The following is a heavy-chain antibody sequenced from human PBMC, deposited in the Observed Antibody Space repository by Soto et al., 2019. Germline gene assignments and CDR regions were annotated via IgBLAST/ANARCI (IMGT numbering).Heavy chain of an antibody. V-gene: IGHV3-48*02. CDR3: ARENYGDYLNWFDP. CDR1: GFTFSSYS. Sequence: VQLVEAGGGLVQPGGSLRLSCAASGFTFSSYSMNWVRQAPGKGLEWVSYISSSSRTIYYADSVKGRFTISRDNAKNSLYLQMNSLRDEDTAVYYCARENYGDYLNWFDPWGQGTLVTVSS. D-gene: IGHD4-17*01. CDR2: ISSSSRTI. J-gene: IGHJ5*02.